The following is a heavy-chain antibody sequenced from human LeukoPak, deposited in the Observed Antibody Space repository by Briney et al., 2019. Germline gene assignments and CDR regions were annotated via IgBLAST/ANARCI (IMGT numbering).Heavy chain of an antibody. Sequence: GRSLRLSCAASGFTVSSNYMGWVRQAPGKGLEWVSAISGSGGSTYYADSVKGRFTISRDNSKNTLYLQMNSLRAEDTAVYYCAKDLLGATPLLEGEYWGQGTLVTVSS. J-gene: IGHJ4*02. CDR2: ISGSGGST. CDR1: GFTVSSNY. V-gene: IGHV3-23*01. D-gene: IGHD1-26*01. CDR3: AKDLLGATPLLEGEY.